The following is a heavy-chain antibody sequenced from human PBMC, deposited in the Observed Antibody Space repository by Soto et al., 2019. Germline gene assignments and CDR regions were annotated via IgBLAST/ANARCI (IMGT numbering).Heavy chain of an antibody. J-gene: IGHJ4*02. CDR3: ARSTVVTLPYFDY. D-gene: IGHD4-17*01. CDR1: GGTFSSYA. CDR2: IIPIFGTA. V-gene: IGHV1-69*13. Sequence: ASVKVSCKASGGTFSSYAISWVRQAPGQGLEWMGGIIPIFGTANYAQKFQGRVTITADESTSTAYMELSSLRSEDTAVYYCARSTVVTLPYFDYWGQGTLVTVSS.